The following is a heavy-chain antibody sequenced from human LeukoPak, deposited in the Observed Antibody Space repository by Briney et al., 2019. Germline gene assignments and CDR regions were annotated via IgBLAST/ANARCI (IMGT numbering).Heavy chain of an antibody. V-gene: IGHV3-7*01. CDR1: GFTFSSYW. CDR2: IKQEGSEK. D-gene: IGHD6-19*01. CDR3: ARISSGWEPFDY. Sequence: GGSLRLSCAASGFTFSSYWMSWDRQAPGKGLEWVANIKQEGSEKYYVDSVKGRFTISRDNAKNSLYLQMNSLRAEDTAVYYCARISSGWEPFDYWGQGTLVTVSS. J-gene: IGHJ4*02.